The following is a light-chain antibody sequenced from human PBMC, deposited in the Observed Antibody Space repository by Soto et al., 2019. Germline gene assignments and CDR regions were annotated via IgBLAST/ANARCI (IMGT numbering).Light chain of an antibody. V-gene: IGKV3-15*01. CDR3: QQYNSWPPET. Sequence: EIVMTQSPATLSVSPGERATFSCRASQSVSSSYIAWYQQKRGQAPRRLIYGASTRATGVPARFSGSGSGTEFTLTISSLQSEDFAVYYCQQYNSWPPETFGPGTKVDIK. CDR2: GAS. CDR1: QSVSSSY. J-gene: IGKJ3*01.